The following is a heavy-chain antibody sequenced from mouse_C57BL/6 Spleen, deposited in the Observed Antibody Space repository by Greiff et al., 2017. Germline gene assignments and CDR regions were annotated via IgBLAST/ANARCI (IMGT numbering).Heavy chain of an antibody. Sequence: QVQLQQPGAELVRPGSSVKLSCKASGYTFTSYWMHWVKQRPIQGLEWIGNIDPSDSETHYNQKFKDKATLTVDKSSSTAYMQHSSLTSEDSAVYYCARRGYYVSSILFDYWGQGTTLTVSS. CDR3: ARRGYYVSSILFDY. V-gene: IGHV1-52*01. D-gene: IGHD1-1*01. CDR2: IDPSDSET. J-gene: IGHJ2*01. CDR1: GYTFTSYW.